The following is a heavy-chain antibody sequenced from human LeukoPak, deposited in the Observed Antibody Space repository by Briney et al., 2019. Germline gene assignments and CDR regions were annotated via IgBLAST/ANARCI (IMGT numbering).Heavy chain of an antibody. D-gene: IGHD3-3*01. V-gene: IGHV4-34*01. CDR1: GGSFSGYY. CDR2: INHSGST. Sequence: SETLSLTCAVYGGSFSGYYWSWIRQPPGKGLEWIGEINHSGSTNYNPSLKSRVTISVDTSKNQFSLELSSVTAADTAVYYCARGLDIRFSWSPRFDPWGQGTLVTVSS. J-gene: IGHJ5*02. CDR3: ARGLDIRFSWSPRFDP.